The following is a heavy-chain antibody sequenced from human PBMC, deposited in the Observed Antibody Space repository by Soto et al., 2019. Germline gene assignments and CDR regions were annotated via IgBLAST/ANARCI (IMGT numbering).Heavy chain of an antibody. D-gene: IGHD3-22*01. CDR2: ISYDGSNK. CDR3: ARVSSKSMIVVVMGYFDY. J-gene: IGHJ4*02. V-gene: IGHV3-30-3*01. CDR1: GFTFSSYA. Sequence: GGSLRLSCAASGFTFSSYAMHWVRQAPGKGLEWVAVISYDGSNKYYADSVKGRFTISRDNSKNTLYLQMNSLRAEDTAVYYCARVSSKSMIVVVMGYFDYWGQGA.